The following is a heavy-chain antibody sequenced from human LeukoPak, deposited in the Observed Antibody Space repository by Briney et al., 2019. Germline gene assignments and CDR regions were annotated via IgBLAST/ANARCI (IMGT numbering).Heavy chain of an antibody. J-gene: IGHJ5*02. CDR2: INHSGST. CDR3: ARAPQRSYQHNWFDP. Sequence: PSETLSLTCAVYGGSFSGYYWSWIRQPPGKGLEWIGEINHSGSTNYNPSLKSRVTISVDTSKNQFSLKLSSVTAADTAVYYCARAPQRSYQHNWFDPWGQGTLVTVSS. V-gene: IGHV4-34*01. D-gene: IGHD2-21*01. CDR1: GGSFSGYY.